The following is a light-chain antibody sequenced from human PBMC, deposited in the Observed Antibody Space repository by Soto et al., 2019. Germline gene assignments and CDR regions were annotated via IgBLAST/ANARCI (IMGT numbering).Light chain of an antibody. CDR1: QSISTW. V-gene: IGKV1-5*01. Sequence: GDRVTISCRASQSISTWLAWYQQKPGKAPKLLLYDASSLESGVTSRFSGSGSETEFTLTISSLQPDDFATYYCQQYDSWTFGQGTKVEIK. CDR2: DAS. CDR3: QQYDSWT. J-gene: IGKJ1*01.